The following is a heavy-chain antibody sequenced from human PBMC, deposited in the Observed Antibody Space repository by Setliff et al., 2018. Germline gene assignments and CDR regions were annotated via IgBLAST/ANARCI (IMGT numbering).Heavy chain of an antibody. J-gene: IGHJ4*02. V-gene: IGHV4-61*09. CDR3: VRQPRTYVAAGPPFEY. CDR1: GASVSSGSYY. Sequence: SETLSLTCTVSGASVSSGSYYWAWIRQPAGKGLEWIGHIYTRGSANYNPSLKSRVSISVDASRNQFSLRLSSVTAADTAVYYCVRQPRTYVAAGPPFEYWGQGTQVTVSS. CDR2: IYTRGSA. D-gene: IGHD6-19*01.